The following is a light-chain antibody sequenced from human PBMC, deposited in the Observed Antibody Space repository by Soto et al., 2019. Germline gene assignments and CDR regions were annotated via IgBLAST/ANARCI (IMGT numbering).Light chain of an antibody. Sequence: DIQMTQSPSSLSASVGDRVTITCRASQGMRNGLLGWYQQKQGKAPNCLIYVASSLQSGVPSRFSGRGSGTEFTLTISSLQPEDFATYYCLQHDAYPLTFGQGTKVEVK. V-gene: IGKV1-17*01. J-gene: IGKJ1*01. CDR1: QGMRNG. CDR3: LQHDAYPLT. CDR2: VAS.